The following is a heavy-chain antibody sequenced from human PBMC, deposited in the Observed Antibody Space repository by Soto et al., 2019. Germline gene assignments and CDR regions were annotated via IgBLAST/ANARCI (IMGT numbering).Heavy chain of an antibody. CDR1: GGSFSGYY. CDR3: ARDNIAVAGTSPHH. CDR2: INHSGST. Sequence: SETLSLTCAVYGGSFSGYYWSWIRQPPGKGLEWIGEINHSGSTNYNPSLKSRVTISVDTSKNQFSLKLSSVTAADTAVYYCARDNIAVAGTSPHHWGQGTLVTVST. V-gene: IGHV4-34*01. J-gene: IGHJ5*02. D-gene: IGHD6-19*01.